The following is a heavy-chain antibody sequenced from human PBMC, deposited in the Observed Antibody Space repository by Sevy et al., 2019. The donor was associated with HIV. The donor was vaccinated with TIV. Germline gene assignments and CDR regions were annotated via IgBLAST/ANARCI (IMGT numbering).Heavy chain of an antibody. J-gene: IGHJ4*02. CDR3: ARADGDGYNYGYFDS. CDR2: IFPSGGS. D-gene: IGHD5-12*01. Sequence: SETLSLTCTVSGGSIRSGRYYWTWIRQPAGKGLEWVGRIFPSGGSDFNPSMMSRVSMSIDTSKKQFSLRLISVTAADTAIYYCARADGDGYNYGYFDSWGPGTLVTVSS. CDR1: GGSIRSGRYY. V-gene: IGHV4-61*02.